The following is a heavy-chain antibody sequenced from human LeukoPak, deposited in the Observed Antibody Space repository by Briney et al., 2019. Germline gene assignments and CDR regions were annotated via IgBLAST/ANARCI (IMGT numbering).Heavy chain of an antibody. Sequence: PGGSLRLSCATSAFTFDDYTMHWVRQAPGKGLEWVSLISWDGGSTYYADSVKGRFTISRDNSKNSLYLQMSSLRTEDTALYYCVKGGRGHYDFWSGYYRLYYFDYWGQGTLVTVSS. J-gene: IGHJ4*02. D-gene: IGHD3-3*01. CDR2: ISWDGGST. CDR1: AFTFDDYT. CDR3: VKGGRGHYDFWSGYYRLYYFDY. V-gene: IGHV3-43*01.